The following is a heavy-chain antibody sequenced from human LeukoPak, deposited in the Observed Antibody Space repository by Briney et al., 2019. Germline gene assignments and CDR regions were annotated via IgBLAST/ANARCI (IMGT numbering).Heavy chain of an antibody. J-gene: IGHJ4*02. V-gene: IGHV4-61*02. CDR3: ARGDY. CDR1: GGSISSGSYY. CDR2: IYSSGST. Sequence: SQTLSLICTVSGGSISSGSYYWSWIRQPAGKGLEWIGRIYSSGSTNYNPSLKSRVTISVDTSKNQFSLNLRSVTAADTAVYYCARGDYWGQGTLVTVSS.